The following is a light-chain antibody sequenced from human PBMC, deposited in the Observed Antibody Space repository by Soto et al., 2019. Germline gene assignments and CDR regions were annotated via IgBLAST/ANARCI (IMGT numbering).Light chain of an antibody. CDR1: QSVSSY. V-gene: IGKV3-15*01. Sequence: ELVMTQSPATLSVFSGEIANLSCSSSQSVSSYLAWYQQKPGQAPRLLIFSASNRATGIPVRFSGSGSGTDFTLTIRSLKSEDFAIYYCQQYSNWPQITCGKGTRREIK. CDR2: SAS. J-gene: IGKJ5*01. CDR3: QQYSNWPQIT.